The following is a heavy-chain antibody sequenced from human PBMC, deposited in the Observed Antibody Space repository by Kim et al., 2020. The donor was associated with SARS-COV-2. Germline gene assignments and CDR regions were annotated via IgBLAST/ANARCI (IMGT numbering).Heavy chain of an antibody. Sequence: SETLSLTCTVSGGSISSGGYYWSWIRQHPGKGLEWIGYIYYSGSTYYNPSLKSRVTISVDTSKNQFSLKLSSVTAADTAVYYCARVKSSWYKVFDYWGQGTLVTVSS. CDR1: GGSISSGGYY. CDR2: IYYSGST. V-gene: IGHV4-31*03. CDR3: ARVKSSWYKVFDY. J-gene: IGHJ4*02. D-gene: IGHD6-13*01.